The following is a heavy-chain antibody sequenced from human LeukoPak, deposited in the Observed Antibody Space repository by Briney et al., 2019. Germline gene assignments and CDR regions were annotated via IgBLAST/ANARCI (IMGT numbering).Heavy chain of an antibody. CDR2: IYYSGST. CDR3: ARAHPDCSSTSCYNPYFDY. J-gene: IGHJ4*02. CDR1: GGSFSGYY. Sequence: SGNLFLTCAGYGGSFSGYYWGWVRQPPGKGLGGIGDIYYSGSTYYNPSLKSRVTISVDTSKNQFSLKLSSVTAADTAVYYCARAHPDCSSTSCYNPYFDYWGQGTLVTVSS. D-gene: IGHD2-2*01. V-gene: IGHV4-34*09.